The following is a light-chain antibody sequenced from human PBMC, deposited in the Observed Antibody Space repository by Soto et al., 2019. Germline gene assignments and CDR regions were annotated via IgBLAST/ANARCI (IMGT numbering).Light chain of an antibody. CDR3: QQSYSTPPVT. V-gene: IGKV1-39*01. CDR2: NAS. CDR1: QSVGIY. J-gene: IGKJ3*01. Sequence: DIQMTQSPSSLSASIGDRVTITCRASQSVGIYVNWYQQTPGKAPKLLIHNASNLQSGVPSRFSGSGAWTDFTLTISSLQPEDFATYYCQQSYSTPPVTFGPGTKVDIK.